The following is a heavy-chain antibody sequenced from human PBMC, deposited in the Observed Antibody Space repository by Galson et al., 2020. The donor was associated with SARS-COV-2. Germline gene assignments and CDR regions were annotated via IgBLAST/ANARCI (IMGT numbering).Heavy chain of an antibody. J-gene: IGHJ6*02. CDR3: AKGERGVYYYGMDV. Sequence: GESLKISCAASGFTFSSYAMSWVRQAPGKGLEWVSAISGSGGSTYYADSVKGRFTISRDNSKNTLYLQMNSLRAEDTAVYYCAKGERGVYYYGMDVWGQGTTVTVSS. V-gene: IGHV3-23*01. CDR1: GFTFSSYA. D-gene: IGHD1-26*01. CDR2: ISGSGGST.